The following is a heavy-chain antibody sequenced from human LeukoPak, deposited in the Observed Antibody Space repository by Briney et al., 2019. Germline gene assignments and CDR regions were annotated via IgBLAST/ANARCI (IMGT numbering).Heavy chain of an antibody. CDR1: GFTFHDHA. CDR3: VREMSGADSFA. D-gene: IGHD3-10*02. Sequence: GGSLRLPCGASGFTFHDHAMFGVRQVPGKALEGVSLITGNSGSTDYAESVKHRFTLSRKNNKNSLYLQKKSVRTEDTPLYYCVREMSGADSFAWGRGTLVTVSS. J-gene: IGHJ4*02. V-gene: IGHV3-43*02. CDR2: ITGNSGST.